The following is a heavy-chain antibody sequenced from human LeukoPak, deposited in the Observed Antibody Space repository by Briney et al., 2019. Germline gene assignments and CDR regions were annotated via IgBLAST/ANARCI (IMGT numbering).Heavy chain of an antibody. Sequence: SVKVSCKASGFTFTNYGFSWVRQAPGQGLEWMGGIIPIFGTANYAQKFQGRVTITADESTSTAYMELSSLRSEDTAVYYCARGYSSSLSFFDYWGQGTLVTVSS. D-gene: IGHD6-13*01. V-gene: IGHV1-69*13. CDR1: GFTFTNYG. J-gene: IGHJ4*02. CDR2: IIPIFGTA. CDR3: ARGYSSSLSFFDY.